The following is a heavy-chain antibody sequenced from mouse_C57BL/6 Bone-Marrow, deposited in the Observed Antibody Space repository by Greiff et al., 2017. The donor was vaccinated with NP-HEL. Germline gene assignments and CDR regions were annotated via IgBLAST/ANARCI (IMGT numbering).Heavy chain of an antibody. J-gene: IGHJ2*01. CDR1: GFTFSDYG. CDR2: ISSGSSTI. D-gene: IGHD1-1*01. CDR3: ARLYYYGSSDY. Sequence: EVKLMESGGGLVKPGGSLKLSCAASGFTFSDYGMHWVRQAPEKGLEWVAYISSGSSTIYYADTVKGRFTISRDNAKNTLFLQMTSLRSEDTAMYYCARLYYYGSSDYWGQGTTLTVSS. V-gene: IGHV5-17*01.